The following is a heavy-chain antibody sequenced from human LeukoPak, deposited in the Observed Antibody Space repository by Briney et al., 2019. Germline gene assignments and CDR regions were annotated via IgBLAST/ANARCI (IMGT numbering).Heavy chain of an antibody. J-gene: IGHJ5*02. CDR2: IIPIFGTA. Sequence: SVKVSCKASGGTFSSYAISWVRQAPGQGLEWMGGIIPIFGTANYAQKFQGRVTITADESTSAAYMELSSLRSEDTAVYYCARSYSGSYHPAGWFDPWGQGTLVTVSS. V-gene: IGHV1-69*13. CDR3: ARSYSGSYHPAGWFDP. CDR1: GGTFSSYA. D-gene: IGHD1-26*01.